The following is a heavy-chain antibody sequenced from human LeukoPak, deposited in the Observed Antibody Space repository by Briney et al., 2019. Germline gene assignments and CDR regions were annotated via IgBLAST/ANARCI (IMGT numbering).Heavy chain of an antibody. Sequence: PGGSLRLSCAASGFTFNSYWMSWVRQAPGKGLEWVANIKEDGSEKYYVDSVKGRFTISRDNAKNSLYLQMNSLRAEDTAVYYCARDSGELSYYYYYGMDVWGQGTTVTVSS. D-gene: IGHD3-10*01. J-gene: IGHJ6*02. CDR1: GFTFNSYW. CDR3: ARDSGELSYYYYYGMDV. V-gene: IGHV3-7*01. CDR2: IKEDGSEK.